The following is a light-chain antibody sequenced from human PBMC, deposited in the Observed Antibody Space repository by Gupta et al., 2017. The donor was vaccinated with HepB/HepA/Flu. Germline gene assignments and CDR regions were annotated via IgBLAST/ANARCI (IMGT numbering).Light chain of an antibody. Sequence: EIVMTQSPATLSVSPGERATLSCRASQSVSSNLAWYQKKPGQAPRLLIYDTSTRAKGIPAICSGSGAGNEVTLTIISRQSEDFEVYYCQQENDCHPRVTFGGGTXVEIK. CDR2: DTS. J-gene: IGKJ4*01. CDR3: QQENDCHPRVT. CDR1: QSVSSN. V-gene: IGKV3-15*01.